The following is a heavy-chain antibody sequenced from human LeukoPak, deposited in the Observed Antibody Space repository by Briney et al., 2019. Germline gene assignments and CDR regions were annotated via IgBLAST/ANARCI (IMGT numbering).Heavy chain of an antibody. Sequence: ASVKVSFKASGGTFSSYAISWVRQAPGQGLEWMGGLIPIFGTANYAQKFQGRVTITTDESTSTAYMELSSLRSEDTAVYYCARNSGDYYFDYWGQGTLVTVSS. D-gene: IGHD4-17*01. CDR3: ARNSGDYYFDY. V-gene: IGHV1-69*05. CDR1: GGTFSSYA. J-gene: IGHJ4*02. CDR2: LIPIFGTA.